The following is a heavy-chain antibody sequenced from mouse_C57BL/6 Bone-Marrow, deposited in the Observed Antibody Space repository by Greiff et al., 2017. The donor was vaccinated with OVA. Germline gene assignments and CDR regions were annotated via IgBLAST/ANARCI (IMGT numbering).Heavy chain of an antibody. Sequence: EVKLVESGGGLVQPGGSLSLSCAASGFTFTDYYMSWVRQPPGKALEWLGFIRNKANGYTTEYSASVKGMFTISRDNSQSILYLQMNALRAEDSATYYCAKYISYGSSYWYFDVWGTGTTVTVSS. D-gene: IGHD1-1*01. CDR3: AKYISYGSSYWYFDV. CDR1: GFTFTDYY. V-gene: IGHV7-3*01. CDR2: IRNKANGYTT. J-gene: IGHJ1*03.